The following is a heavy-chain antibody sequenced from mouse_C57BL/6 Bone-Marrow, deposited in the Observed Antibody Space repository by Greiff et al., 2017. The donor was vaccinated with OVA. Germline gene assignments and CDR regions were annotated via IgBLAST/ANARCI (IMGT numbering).Heavy chain of an antibody. CDR2: IHPSDSDT. CDR3: AIGGYYHAMDY. CDR1: GDVVTGVC. D-gene: IGHD2-2*01. J-gene: IGHJ4*01. Sequence: QVQLQQPGAELVKPGASVKVSCKACGDVVTGVCMHWVKQRPGQGLEWIGRIHPSDSDTNYNQKFKGKATLTVDKSSSTAYMQLSSLTSEDSAVYYCAIGGYYHAMDYWGQGTSVTVSS. V-gene: IGHV1-74*01.